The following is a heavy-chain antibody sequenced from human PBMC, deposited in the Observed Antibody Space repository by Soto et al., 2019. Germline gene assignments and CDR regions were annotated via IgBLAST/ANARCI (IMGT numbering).Heavy chain of an antibody. CDR2: IIPILGIA. V-gene: IGHV1-69*02. CDR1: GGTFSSYT. Sequence: QVQLVQSGAEVKKPGSSVKVSCKASGGTFSSYTISWVRQAPGQGLEWMGRIIPILGIANYAQKFQGRVTITADKSTSTAYMELSSLRSEDTAVYYCAGSYCSSTSCPYMDVWAKGTTVTVSS. CDR3: AGSYCSSTSCPYMDV. J-gene: IGHJ6*03. D-gene: IGHD2-2*01.